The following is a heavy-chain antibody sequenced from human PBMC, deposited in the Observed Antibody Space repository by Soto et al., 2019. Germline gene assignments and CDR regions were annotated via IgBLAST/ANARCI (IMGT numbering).Heavy chain of an antibody. Sequence: QVQLQESGPGLVKPSGTLSLTCAVSSGSISSSNWWSWVRQPPGKGLEWIGEIDHSGSTNYNPSLKSRVTIAVDKSKNQFSLKLSSVTAADTAVYYCARGTVGDYGDYASFDYWGQGTLVTVSS. CDR2: IDHSGST. CDR3: ARGTVGDYGDYASFDY. V-gene: IGHV4-4*02. D-gene: IGHD4-17*01. J-gene: IGHJ4*02. CDR1: SGSISSSNW.